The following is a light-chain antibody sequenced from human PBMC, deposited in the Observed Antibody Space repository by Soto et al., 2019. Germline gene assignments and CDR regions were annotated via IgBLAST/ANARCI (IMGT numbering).Light chain of an antibody. Sequence: DIQMAQSPSSLSASVGDRVTITCRASQSISRYLNWYQQKPGTAPKLLIYAASSLQSGVPSRFSDSGSGTDFSLTISSLQPEDFATYYCQQSFSTPPCTFGQGTKVEI. CDR2: AAS. CDR3: QQSFSTPPCT. V-gene: IGKV1-39*01. J-gene: IGKJ1*01. CDR1: QSISRY.